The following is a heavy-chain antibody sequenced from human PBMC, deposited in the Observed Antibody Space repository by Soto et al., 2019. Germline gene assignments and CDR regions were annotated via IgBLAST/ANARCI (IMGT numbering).Heavy chain of an antibody. Sequence: EVQLVESGGGLVQPGRSLRLSCAASGFTFDDYAMHWVRQAPGKGLEWVSGISWNSGSIGYADSVKGRFTISRDNAKNFLYLQMNSLRAEDTALYYCAKDMHDSSGYYYVFDYWGQGTLVTVSS. V-gene: IGHV3-9*01. CDR2: ISWNSGSI. CDR1: GFTFDDYA. CDR3: AKDMHDSSGYYYVFDY. D-gene: IGHD3-22*01. J-gene: IGHJ4*02.